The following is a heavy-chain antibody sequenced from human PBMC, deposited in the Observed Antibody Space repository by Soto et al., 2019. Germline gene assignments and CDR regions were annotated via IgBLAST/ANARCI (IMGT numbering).Heavy chain of an antibody. J-gene: IGHJ6*02. CDR1: GYTFTSYG. CDR3: AREGYCSSTCCYEYYYYGMDV. V-gene: IGHV1-18*04. Sequence: QVQLVQSGAEVKKPGASVKVSCKASGYTFTSYGISWVRQAPGQGLEWMGWISAYNGNTNYAQKLQGRVTMTTDTSTSTAYMELRSLRSDDTAVYYCAREGYCSSTCCYEYYYYGMDVWGQGTTVTVSS. D-gene: IGHD2-2*01. CDR2: ISAYNGNT.